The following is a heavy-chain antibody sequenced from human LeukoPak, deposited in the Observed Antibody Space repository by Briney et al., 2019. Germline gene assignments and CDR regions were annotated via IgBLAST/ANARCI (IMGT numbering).Heavy chain of an antibody. Sequence: GSLRLSCEVSGFTVTSNYMTWIRQPPGKGLEWIGYVDHTGSTNFNPSLNGRVSISRDTSKNLFSLRLRSVTAADTAVYFCARGRVSSSTWYSTYYYYFYMDVWGKGTTVTVSS. CDR3: ARGRVSSSTWYSTYYYYFYMDV. CDR1: GFTVTSNY. D-gene: IGHD1-1*01. V-gene: IGHV4-59*02. CDR2: VDHTGST. J-gene: IGHJ6*03.